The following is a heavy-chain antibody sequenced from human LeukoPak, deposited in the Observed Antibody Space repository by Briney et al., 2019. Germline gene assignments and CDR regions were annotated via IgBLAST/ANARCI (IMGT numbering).Heavy chain of an antibody. V-gene: IGHV3-23*01. Sequence: GGSLRLSCAASGVTCSSYARGWVRQAPGKGLQWVSAISGSGGSTYYADSVKGRFTISRDNSKNTLYLQMNSLRAEDTAVYYCAKVLAYYDFWSGYQYFDYWGQGTLVTVSS. CDR2: ISGSGGST. CDR3: AKVLAYYDFWSGYQYFDY. CDR1: GVTCSSYA. D-gene: IGHD3-3*01. J-gene: IGHJ4*02.